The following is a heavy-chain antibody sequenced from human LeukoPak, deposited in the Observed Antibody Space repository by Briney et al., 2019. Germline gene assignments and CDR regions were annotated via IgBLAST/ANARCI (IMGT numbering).Heavy chain of an antibody. CDR2: INHSGST. V-gene: IGHV4-34*01. CDR3: ARGRSIPRFLEWLISPNNWFDP. Sequence: PSETLSLTCAVYGGSFSGYYWSWIRQPPGKGLEWIGEINHSGSTNYNPSLKSRVTISVDTSKNQFSLKLSSVTAADTAVYYCARGRSIPRFLEWLISPNNWFDPWGQGTLVTVSS. J-gene: IGHJ5*02. D-gene: IGHD3-3*01. CDR1: GGSFSGYY.